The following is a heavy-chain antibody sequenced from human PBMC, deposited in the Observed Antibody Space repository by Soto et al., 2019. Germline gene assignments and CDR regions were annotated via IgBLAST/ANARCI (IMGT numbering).Heavy chain of an antibody. V-gene: IGHV4-31*03. CDR1: GGSISSGGYY. CDR2: IYDSGST. J-gene: IGHJ5*02. CDR3: ARDPAP. Sequence: QVQLQESGPGLVKASQTLSLTCTVSGGSISSGGYYWSWIRQHPGKGLEWIGYIYDSGSTYFNPTLKSRVTRSADTSKTQFSLKLSSVTAADRAVYYCARDPAPWGQGTLVTVSS.